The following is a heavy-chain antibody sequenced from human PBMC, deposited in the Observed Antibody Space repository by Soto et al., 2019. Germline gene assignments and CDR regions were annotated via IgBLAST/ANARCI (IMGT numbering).Heavy chain of an antibody. J-gene: IGHJ6*02. D-gene: IGHD3-10*01. CDR3: AKGQRFPRGYGMDV. Sequence: SLLLSHTCTVAGGSGSSGSYYCSSIRQPPGKGLEWIGYIYLGGSPNYNPSLESRVTISADTSKNQLSLRLTSVTAADTAVYYCAKGQRFPRGYGMDVWGRGTTVTVSS. CDR2: IYLGGSP. CDR1: GGSGSSGSYY. V-gene: IGHV4-61*01.